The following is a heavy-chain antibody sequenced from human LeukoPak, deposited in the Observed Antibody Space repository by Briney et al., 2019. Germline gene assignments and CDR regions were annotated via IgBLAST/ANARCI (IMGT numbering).Heavy chain of an antibody. V-gene: IGHV3-30*18. Sequence: GWAVRLSCAASGSTFSSYGMHWVRQAPGKGLEWVAVVSYDGSNKYYADSVKGRFSISRDNSKNTLYLQMNSLSAGDTAIYYCAKDRPKYCGGDCSFFDYWGQGTLVTVSS. D-gene: IGHD2-21*02. CDR1: GSTFSSYG. CDR2: VSYDGSNK. J-gene: IGHJ4*02. CDR3: AKDRPKYCGGDCSFFDY.